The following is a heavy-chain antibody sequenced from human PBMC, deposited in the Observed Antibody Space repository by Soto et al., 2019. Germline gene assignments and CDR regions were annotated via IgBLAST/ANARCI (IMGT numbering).Heavy chain of an antibody. Sequence: QLQLQESGPGLVKPSETLSLTCTVSGGSISSSTYYWGWIRQPPGKGLEWLGMIYYGGRAYYNPSLKSRGTISIDTSKNQLSRRLSSVTAADTAVYYCARHGVDYGDYASYYYYGMDVWGRGTTVTVSS. CDR2: IYYGGRA. J-gene: IGHJ6*02. D-gene: IGHD4-17*01. CDR1: GGSISSSTYY. CDR3: ARHGVDYGDYASYYYYGMDV. V-gene: IGHV4-39*01.